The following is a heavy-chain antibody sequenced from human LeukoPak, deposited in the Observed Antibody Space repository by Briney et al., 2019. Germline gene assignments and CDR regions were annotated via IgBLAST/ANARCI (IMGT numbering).Heavy chain of an antibody. CDR1: GFTFSSAW. J-gene: IGHJ4*02. Sequence: GGSLRLSCAASGFTFSSAWMHWVRQAPGTGLVWVSRITDDATTTCADSVKGRFTISRGNSKNTLYLQMNSLRAEDTAVYYCARDGPDIAVAGYFDYWGQGTLVTVSS. CDR2: ITDDATT. CDR3: ARDGPDIAVAGYFDY. V-gene: IGHV3-74*03. D-gene: IGHD6-19*01.